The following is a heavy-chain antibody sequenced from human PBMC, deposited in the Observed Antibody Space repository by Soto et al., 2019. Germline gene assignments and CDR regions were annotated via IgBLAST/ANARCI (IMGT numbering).Heavy chain of an antibody. V-gene: IGHV1-3*01. CDR1: GGTFISYT. CDR3: ARSIVVVTALDY. Sequence: ASVKVSCKASGGTFISYTMHWVRQAPGQRLEWMGWINAGNGNTKYSQKFQGRVTITRDTSASTAYMELSSLRSEDTAVYYCARSIVVVTALDYWGQGTLVTVSS. J-gene: IGHJ4*02. D-gene: IGHD2-21*02. CDR2: INAGNGNT.